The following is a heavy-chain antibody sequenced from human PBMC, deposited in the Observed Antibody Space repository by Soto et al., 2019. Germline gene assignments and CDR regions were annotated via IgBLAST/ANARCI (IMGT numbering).Heavy chain of an antibody. CDR3: ERLHHHYYAIDV. V-gene: IGHV4-34*01. J-gene: IGHJ6*02. CDR1: GGAFSVYY. Sequence: PSETLSLTCSVYGGAFSVYYWSWIRQPPGKGLEWIGEINHSGITNYNPSLKSRGTISVETSKNKLSLKLSSVTAADTAVYYCERLHHHYYAIDVWRRGPTVPASS. CDR2: INHSGIT.